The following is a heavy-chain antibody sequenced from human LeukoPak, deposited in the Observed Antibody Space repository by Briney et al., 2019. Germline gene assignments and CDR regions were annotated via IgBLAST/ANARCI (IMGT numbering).Heavy chain of an antibody. J-gene: IGHJ2*01. V-gene: IGHV4-34*01. CDR2: INHSGST. D-gene: IGHD3-9*01. CDR1: GGSFSGYY. Sequence: PSETLSLTCAVYGGSFSGYYWSWIRQPPGKGLEWIGEINHSGSTNYNPSLKSRVTISVDTSKNQFSLKLSSVTAADTAVYYCARDGYFDWLTQDWHFDLWGRGTLVTVSS. CDR3: ARDGYFDWLTQDWHFDL.